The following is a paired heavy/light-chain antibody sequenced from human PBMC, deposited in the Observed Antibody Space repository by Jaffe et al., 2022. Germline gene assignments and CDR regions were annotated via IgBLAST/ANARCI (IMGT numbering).Light chain of an antibody. Sequence: VLTQSPGTLSLSQGERATLSCRASQRVSTRYLAWYQQKPGQAPKLLIFGASSRATGIPDRFSGSGSGTDFTLTISRLEPEDFAVYYCQHFDNSRLWTFGQGTKVEAK. CDR1: QRVSTRY. CDR3: QHFDNSRLWT. V-gene: IGKV3-20*01. J-gene: IGKJ1*01. CDR2: GAS.
Heavy chain of an antibody. V-gene: IGHV4-39*01. J-gene: IGHJ4*02. CDR2: LYHDGDT. CDR1: GGSISGSYSY. Sequence: QLQLQESGPRLVKPSETLSLTCGVSGGSISGSYSYWGWVRQPPGKGLEWIATLYHDGDTYYNPSHKSRVTISVDMSKNQFSLKVNSVTAADTAIYYCARGPYHFDDWGQGSLVTVSS. CDR3: ARGPYHFDD.